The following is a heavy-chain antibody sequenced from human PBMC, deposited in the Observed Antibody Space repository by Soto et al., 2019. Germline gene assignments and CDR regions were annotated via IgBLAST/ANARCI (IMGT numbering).Heavy chain of an antibody. CDR2: IYYTGST. CDR3: ARLFGDYVGWFDP. D-gene: IGHD4-17*01. J-gene: IGHJ5*02. Sequence: QVQLQESGPGLVKLSQTLSLTCPVSGGPITSGPYYWSWTRKHPGKGLEWIGYIYYTGSTYSNPSLESRITMSVDTSKNQFSLKLRSVTAADTAVYYCARLFGDYVGWFDPWGQGTLVTVSS. V-gene: IGHV4-31*03. CDR1: GGPITSGPYY.